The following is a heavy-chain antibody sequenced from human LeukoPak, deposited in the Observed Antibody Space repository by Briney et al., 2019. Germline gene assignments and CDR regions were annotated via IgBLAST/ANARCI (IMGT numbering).Heavy chain of an antibody. J-gene: IGHJ4*02. CDR1: GDSVSSNSAT. V-gene: IGHV6-1*01. CDR3: AGKASYFDY. CDR2: TYYRSKWYN. Sequence: SQTLSLTCAISGDSVSSNSATWNWIGQSPSRGLEWLGRTYYRSKWYNDYAVSVKSRITINPDTSKNQFSLQLNSVTPEDTAVYFCAGKASYFDYWGQGTLVTVSS. D-gene: IGHD4-23*01.